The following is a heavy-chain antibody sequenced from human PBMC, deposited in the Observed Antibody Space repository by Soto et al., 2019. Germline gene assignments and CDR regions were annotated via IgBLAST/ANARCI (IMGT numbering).Heavy chain of an antibody. CDR2: VKGDGSDT. CDR3: ATSAAAPGNY. CDR1: GFTFSSYW. D-gene: IGHD6-13*01. V-gene: IGHV3-7*01. J-gene: IGHJ4*02. Sequence: GGSLRLSCAASGFTFSSYWMSWVRQAPGKGLEWVANVKGDGSDTYYVDSVKGRFTISRDNAKDSLYLQMNSLRAEDTAVYYCATSAAAPGNYWGQGTLVTVSS.